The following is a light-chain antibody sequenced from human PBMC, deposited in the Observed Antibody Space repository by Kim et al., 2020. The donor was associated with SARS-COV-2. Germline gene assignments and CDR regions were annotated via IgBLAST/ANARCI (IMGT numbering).Light chain of an antibody. CDR2: DVA. CDR3: TSYRDGNALDV. J-gene: IGLJ1*01. Sequence: QSALTQPASVSGSPGRSITISCTGTSSDVGGYNYVSWYQQYPGKAPKLMIFDVANRPSGVSDRFSGSKSGSTATLTISGLQAEDEADYYCTSYRDGNALDVFGTGTKVTVL. V-gene: IGLV2-14*03. CDR1: SSDVGGYNY.